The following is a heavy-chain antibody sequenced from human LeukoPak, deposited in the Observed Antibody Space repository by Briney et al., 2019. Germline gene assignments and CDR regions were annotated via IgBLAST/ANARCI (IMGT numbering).Heavy chain of an antibody. D-gene: IGHD3-22*01. CDR1: GGSISSSSYY. CDR2: IYYSGST. J-gene: IGHJ4*02. V-gene: IGHV4-39*01. Sequence: SETLSLTCTVSGGSISSSSYYWGWIRQPPGKGLEGIGSIYYSGSTYYNPSLKSRVTISVYTSKNQFSLKLSSVTAADTAVYYCATLTMIVVQVGYFDYWGQGTLVTVSS. CDR3: ATLTMIVVQVGYFDY.